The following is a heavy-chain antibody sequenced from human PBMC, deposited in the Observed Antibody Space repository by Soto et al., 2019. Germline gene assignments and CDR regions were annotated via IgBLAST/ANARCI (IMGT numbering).Heavy chain of an antibody. V-gene: IGHV3-23*01. CDR3: AKGDGQWLVLDY. J-gene: IGHJ4*02. Sequence: EVQLLESGGGLVQPGGSLRLSCAASGFTFSNYAMTWVRQAPGKGLEWVSRLSGSGGSTYYADSVKGRFTISRDNSKNTLYLQMNSLRAEDTAVYYCAKGDGQWLVLDYRGQGTLVTVSS. CDR2: LSGSGGST. D-gene: IGHD6-19*01. CDR1: GFTFSNYA.